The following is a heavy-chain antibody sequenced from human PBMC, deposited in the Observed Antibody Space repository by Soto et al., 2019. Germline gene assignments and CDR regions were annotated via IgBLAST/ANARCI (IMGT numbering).Heavy chain of an antibody. CDR1: GGTFSSYA. V-gene: IGHV1-69*13. CDR2: IIPIFGTA. D-gene: IGHD3-10*01. Sequence: SVKVSCKASGGTFSSYAISWVRQTPGQGLEWMGGIIPIFGTANYAQKFQGRVTITADESTSTAYMELSSLRSEDTAVYYCARDRTGSGSGSYWPFDYWGQGTLVTVSS. CDR3: ARDRTGSGSGSYWPFDY. J-gene: IGHJ4*02.